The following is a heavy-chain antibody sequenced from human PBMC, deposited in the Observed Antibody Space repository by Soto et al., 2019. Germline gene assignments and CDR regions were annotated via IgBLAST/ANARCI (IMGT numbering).Heavy chain of an antibody. V-gene: IGHV3-53*04. J-gene: IGHJ6*02. CDR1: GFTVSSNY. Sequence: EVQLVESGGGLVQPGGSLRLSCAASGFTVSSNYMSWVRQAPGKGLEWVSVIYSGGSTYYADSVKGRFTISRHHSNNTLYLQMNSLGAEDTAVYYCARDPYYDSSGYLASHGMDVWGQGTTVTVSS. CDR3: ARDPYYDSSGYLASHGMDV. CDR2: IYSGGST. D-gene: IGHD3-22*01.